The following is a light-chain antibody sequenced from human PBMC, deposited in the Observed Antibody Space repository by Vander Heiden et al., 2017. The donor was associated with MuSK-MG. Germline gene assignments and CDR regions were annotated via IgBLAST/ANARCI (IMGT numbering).Light chain of an antibody. J-gene: IGKJ1*01. CDR3: QQYNSDPWT. CDR2: AAS. CDR1: QGNSNY. V-gene: IGKV1-16*02. Sequence: DLHVTPSPSPLSAAVGGRGTLPCPASQGNSNYVAWFQQKPGKAPKSLVYAASSWQSGVSAKFRGSGFGTDFTLIISSLQPEDLATYYCQQYNSDPWTFGQGTKVEIK.